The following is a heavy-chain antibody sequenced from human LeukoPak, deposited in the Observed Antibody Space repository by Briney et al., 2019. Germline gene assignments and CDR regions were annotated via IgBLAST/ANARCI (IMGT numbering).Heavy chain of an antibody. CDR1: GGSISSSSYY. D-gene: IGHD3-9*01. J-gene: IGHJ4*02. V-gene: IGHV4-39*02. CDR2: IYYSGSS. Sequence: SETLSLTCTVSGGSISSSSYYWDWIRQPPGKGLEWIGSIYYSGSSYYKPSLKSRATISVDTSKNQFSLKLSSVTAADTAVYYCAREATHDDRGFDYWGQGTLVTASS. CDR3: AREATHDDRGFDY.